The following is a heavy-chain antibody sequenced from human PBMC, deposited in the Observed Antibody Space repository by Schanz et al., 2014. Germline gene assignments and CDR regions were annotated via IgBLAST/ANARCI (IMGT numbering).Heavy chain of an antibody. CDR2: INTASGNT. CDR3: ARLGTGMAVAGSVIDSYYYYMDV. CDR1: GGTFSSDT. D-gene: IGHD6-19*01. Sequence: QVHLVQSGAEVKKPGSSVKVSCKASGGTFSSDTFSWVRQAPGQGLEWMGRINTASGNTRYSEAYQGRVTMTRNTSISTAYMELSSLRSEDTAVYYCARLGTGMAVAGSVIDSYYYYMDVWGEGTTVTVSS. V-gene: IGHV1-8*01. J-gene: IGHJ6*03.